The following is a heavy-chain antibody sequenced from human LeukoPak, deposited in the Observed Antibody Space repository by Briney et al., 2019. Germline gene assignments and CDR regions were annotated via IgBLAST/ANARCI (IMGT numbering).Heavy chain of an antibody. CDR1: GGTFSSYA. D-gene: IGHD4-17*01. Sequence: GSSVKVSCKASGGTFSSYAISWGRQAPGQGLEWMGGIIPIFGTANYAQKFQGRVTITTDESTSTAYMELSSLRSEDTAVYYCARVGDYRGGYYFDYWGQGTLVTVSS. V-gene: IGHV1-69*05. CDR3: ARVGDYRGGYYFDY. CDR2: IIPIFGTA. J-gene: IGHJ4*02.